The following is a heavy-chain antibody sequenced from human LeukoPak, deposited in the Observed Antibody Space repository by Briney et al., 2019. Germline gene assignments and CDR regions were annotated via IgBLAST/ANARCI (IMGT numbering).Heavy chain of an antibody. CDR3: ARQTGQLLNLKFDP. Sequence: GESLKISCKGSGYSFTSYWSGWLRQMPGKGLEWMGIIYPGDSDTRYSPSFQGQVTISADKSISPAYLQWSSLTASDTAMYYCARQTGQLLNLKFDPWGQGTLVTVSS. CDR1: GYSFTSYW. D-gene: IGHD2-2*01. CDR2: IYPGDSDT. J-gene: IGHJ5*02. V-gene: IGHV5-51*01.